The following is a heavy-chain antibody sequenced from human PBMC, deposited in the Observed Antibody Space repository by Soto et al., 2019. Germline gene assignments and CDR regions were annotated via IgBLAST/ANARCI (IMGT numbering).Heavy chain of an antibody. Sequence: GSLRLACAASGFTFSTYAMYWVRQAPGKGLEWVAVISYDGNNKYYGDSVKGRFTISRDNSKNTLYLQMNSLRAEDTAVYYCARGLGYCSGVKCYPGAYWGQGTPVTVSS. CDR2: ISYDGNNK. CDR3: ARGLGYCSGVKCYPGAY. CDR1: GFTFSTYA. D-gene: IGHD2-15*01. J-gene: IGHJ4*02. V-gene: IGHV3-30-3*01.